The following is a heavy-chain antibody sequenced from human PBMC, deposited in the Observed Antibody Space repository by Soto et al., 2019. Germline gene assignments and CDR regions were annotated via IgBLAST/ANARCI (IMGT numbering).Heavy chain of an antibody. CDR2: IYYLGKA. Sequence: QLQLQESGPGLVKPSETLSLTCSVSDNSINSDKYYWGWIRQPPGKGWEWLGSIYYLGKAYYTPSLQTRVTISLDKSKSQFSLKLNSVTAADSAVYFCARLEGLATISYYFDFWGPGALVTVSS. V-gene: IGHV4-39*01. CDR1: DNSINSDKYY. D-gene: IGHD3-9*01. CDR3: ARLEGLATISYYFDF. J-gene: IGHJ4*02.